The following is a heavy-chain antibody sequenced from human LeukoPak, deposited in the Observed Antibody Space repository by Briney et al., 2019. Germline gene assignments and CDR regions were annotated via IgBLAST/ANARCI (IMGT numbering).Heavy chain of an antibody. Sequence: GGSLRLSCAASGFTFSSYAMSWVRQAPGKGLEWVSAISGSGGSTYYADSVKGRFTISRDNSKNTLYLQMNSLRAEDTAVYYCARGVYYYDSSGPGDYWGQGTLVTVSS. D-gene: IGHD3-22*01. CDR2: ISGSGGST. CDR3: ARGVYYYDSSGPGDY. CDR1: GFTFSSYA. J-gene: IGHJ4*02. V-gene: IGHV3-23*01.